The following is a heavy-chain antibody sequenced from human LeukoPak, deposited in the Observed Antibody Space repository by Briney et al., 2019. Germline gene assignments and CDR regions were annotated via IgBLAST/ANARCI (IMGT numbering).Heavy chain of an antibody. Sequence: ASVKVSCKASGYTFGQYSISWVRQTPGKGFEWMGWVTPSHTTRVYAQEFQGRVTMTADTNTNTVSMELRSLRFDDTAVYFCARDYILPLETDNGDGFAIWGQGTVVTVSS. J-gene: IGHJ3*02. CDR2: VTPSHTTR. CDR3: ARDYILPLETDNGDGFAI. D-gene: IGHD3-3*02. V-gene: IGHV1-18*01. CDR1: GYTFGQYS.